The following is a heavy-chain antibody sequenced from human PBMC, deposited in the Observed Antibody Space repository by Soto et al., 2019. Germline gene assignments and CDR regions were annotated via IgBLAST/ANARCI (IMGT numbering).Heavy chain of an antibody. CDR2: ISWNSGAI. CDR1: GFIFDDYA. CDR3: AKDRAGSSGWYGMDV. J-gene: IGHJ6*02. D-gene: IGHD3-22*01. Sequence: GGSLRLSCAASGFIFDDYAMHWVRQAPGKGLEWVSAISWNSGAIAYADSVKSRFTISRDNAKNSLYLQMNSLRSEDTALYYCAKDRAGSSGWYGMDVWGQGTTVTVSS. V-gene: IGHV3-9*01.